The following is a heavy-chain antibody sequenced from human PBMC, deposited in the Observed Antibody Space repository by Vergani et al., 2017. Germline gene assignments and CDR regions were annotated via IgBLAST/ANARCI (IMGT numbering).Heavy chain of an antibody. J-gene: IGHJ6*02. CDR3: ATPQAVTTGGIEV. Sequence: EVQLVQSGAEVKKPGATMKISCKVSGYTFTDHYMHWVKQAPGKGLEWMGLVDPEDGETIYAEKFKGRVTIAADTSTDTAHLELSSLRSKDTAVYYCATPQAVTTGGIEVWIRGTTVCVSS. CDR1: GYTFTDHY. V-gene: IGHV1-69-2*01. D-gene: IGHD4-17*01. CDR2: VDPEDGET.